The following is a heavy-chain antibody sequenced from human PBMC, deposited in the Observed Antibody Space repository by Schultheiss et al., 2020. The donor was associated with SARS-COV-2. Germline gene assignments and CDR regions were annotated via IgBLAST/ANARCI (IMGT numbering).Heavy chain of an antibody. V-gene: IGHV3-48*03. CDR2: ISGSGGST. J-gene: IGHJ6*02. CDR3: ARDALASHRIYYYYGMDV. Sequence: GGSLRLSCAASGFTFSSYAMHWVRQAPGKGLEWVSAISGSGGSTYYADSVKGRFTISRDNAKNSLYLQMNSLRAEDTAVYYCARDALASHRIYYYYGMDVWGQGTTVTVSS. CDR1: GFTFSSYA.